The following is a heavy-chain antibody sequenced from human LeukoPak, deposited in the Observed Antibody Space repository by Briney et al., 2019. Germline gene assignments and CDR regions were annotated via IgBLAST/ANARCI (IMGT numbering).Heavy chain of an antibody. V-gene: IGHV4-59*08. D-gene: IGHD3-10*01. CDR2: IYYSGST. CDR1: GGSISSYY. J-gene: IGHJ4*02. CDR3: ASRSITMVRGCLDY. Sequence: SETLSLTCTVSGGSISSYYWSWIRQPPGKGLEWIGYIYYSGSTNYNPSLKSRVTISVDTSKNQFSLKLSSVTAADTAVYYCASRSITMVRGCLDYWGQGTLVTVSS.